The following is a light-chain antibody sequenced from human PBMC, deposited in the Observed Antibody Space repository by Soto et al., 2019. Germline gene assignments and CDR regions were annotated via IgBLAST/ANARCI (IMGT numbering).Light chain of an antibody. Sequence: QSALTQPPSASGSPGQSVTSSCTGTSSDVGGYNYVSWYQQHPGKAPKLMIYEVNKRPSGVPDRFSGSKSGNTASLTVSGLQAEDEADYYCSSYAGSNNPYVFGTGTKLTVL. CDR2: EVN. CDR3: SSYAGSNNPYV. J-gene: IGLJ1*01. V-gene: IGLV2-8*01. CDR1: SSDVGGYNY.